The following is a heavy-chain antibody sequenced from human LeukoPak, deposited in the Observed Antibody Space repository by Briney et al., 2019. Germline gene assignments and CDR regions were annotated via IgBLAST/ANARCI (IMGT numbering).Heavy chain of an antibody. CDR1: GFTFSTSA. Sequence: PGGSLRLSCAASGFTFSTSAMNWVRQAPGKGLEWVSLISDSGGRTYYADSVKGRFTISRDNSKNTLYLQMNGLRAEDTAVYYCARDSMVRGVISDYWGQGTLVTVSS. CDR2: ISDSGGRT. V-gene: IGHV3-23*01. CDR3: ARDSMVRGVISDY. D-gene: IGHD3-10*01. J-gene: IGHJ4*02.